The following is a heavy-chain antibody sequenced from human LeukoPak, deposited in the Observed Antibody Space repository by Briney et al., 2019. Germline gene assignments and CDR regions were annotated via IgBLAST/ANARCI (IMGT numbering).Heavy chain of an antibody. J-gene: IGHJ4*02. CDR1: GGSISSYY. CDR2: IYYSGST. CDR3: ARVAAAENPFFDY. D-gene: IGHD6-13*01. Sequence: SETLSLTCTVSGGSISSYYWSWIRQPPGKGLEWIGYIYYSGSTNYNPSLKSRVTISVDTSKNQFSLKLSSVTAADTAVYYCARVAAAENPFFDYWGQGTLVTVSS. V-gene: IGHV4-59*01.